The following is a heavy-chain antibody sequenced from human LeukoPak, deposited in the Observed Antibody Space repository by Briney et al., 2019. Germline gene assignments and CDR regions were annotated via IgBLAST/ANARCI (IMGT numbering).Heavy chain of an antibody. CDR3: AREGRVSGYDFDC. Sequence: GGSLRLSCAASGFTFSSYWMHWVRQAPGKGLVWVSRINSDGSSITYADSVKGRLSISRDNAKNTLYLQMNSLRVEDTAVYYCAREGRVSGYDFDCWGQGTLVTVSS. CDR2: INSDGSSI. D-gene: IGHD5-12*01. V-gene: IGHV3-74*03. CDR1: GFTFSSYW. J-gene: IGHJ4*02.